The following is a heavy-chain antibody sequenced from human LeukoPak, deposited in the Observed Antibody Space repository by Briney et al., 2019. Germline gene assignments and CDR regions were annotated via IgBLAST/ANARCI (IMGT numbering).Heavy chain of an antibody. Sequence: PGGSLRLSCAASGFPVSSSYMNWVRQAPGKGLEWVSLIYRGGTTYYADSVKGRFTISRDISMNTLYLQMNSLRAEDTAVYYCARGDIYGSENGYWGQGTLVTVSS. CDR3: ARGDIYGSENGY. CDR1: GFPVSSSY. D-gene: IGHD3-10*01. CDR2: IYRGGTT. J-gene: IGHJ4*02. V-gene: IGHV3-53*01.